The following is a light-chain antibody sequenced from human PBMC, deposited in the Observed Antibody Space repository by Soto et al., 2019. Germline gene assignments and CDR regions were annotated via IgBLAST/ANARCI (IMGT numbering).Light chain of an antibody. CDR1: QSINIW. V-gene: IGKV1-5*01. J-gene: IGKJ1*01. CDR2: DAS. CDR3: QQYNSYRT. Sequence: DIQVTQSPSTLSASVGDRVTITCRARQSINIWLAWYQQKPGKAPKLLIYDASILEGGVPSRFSGSGSGTEFTLTISSLQPDDFATYYCQQYNSYRTFGQGTKVDIK.